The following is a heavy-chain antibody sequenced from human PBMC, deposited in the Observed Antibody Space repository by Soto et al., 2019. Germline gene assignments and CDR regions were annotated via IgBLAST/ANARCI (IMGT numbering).Heavy chain of an antibody. CDR3: AHRPRGYSYYFDY. V-gene: IGHV2-5*02. J-gene: IGHJ4*02. D-gene: IGHD5-18*01. CDR2: LYWDDDK. Sequence: QITLKESGPTLVKPTQTLTLTCTFSGFSLSTRGVGVGWIRQPPGKALEWLALLYWDDDKGYSPSLKSTLTITKDTSKNQVVLTVTNTDPVDTATYYCAHRPRGYSYYFDYWGQGTLVTVSS. CDR1: GFSLSTRGVG.